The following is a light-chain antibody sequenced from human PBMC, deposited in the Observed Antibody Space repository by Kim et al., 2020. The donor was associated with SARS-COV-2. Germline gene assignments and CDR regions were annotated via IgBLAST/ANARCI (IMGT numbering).Light chain of an antibody. V-gene: IGKV3-20*01. CDR2: GAS. CDR1: QSVSSSY. J-gene: IGKJ2*01. CDR3: QQYGSSPPYT. Sequence: PGESATLSCRACQSVSSSYLAWYQQKPGQAPRLLIYGASSRATGIPDRFSGSGSGTDFTLTISRLEPEDFAVYYCQQYGSSPPYTFGQGTKLEI.